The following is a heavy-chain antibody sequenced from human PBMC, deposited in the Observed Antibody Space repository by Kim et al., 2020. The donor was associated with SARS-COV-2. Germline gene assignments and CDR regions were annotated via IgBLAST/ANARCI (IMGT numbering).Heavy chain of an antibody. J-gene: IGHJ4*02. CDR1: GFTFSSYA. CDR2: ISGSGGST. CDR3: ATYGSGSYYARY. D-gene: IGHD3-10*01. Sequence: GGSLRLSCAASGFTFSSYAMSWVRQAPGKGLEWVSAISGSGGSTYYADSVKGRFTISRDNSKNTLYLQMNSLRAEDTAVYYCATYGSGSYYARYWGQGTLVTVSS. V-gene: IGHV3-23*01.